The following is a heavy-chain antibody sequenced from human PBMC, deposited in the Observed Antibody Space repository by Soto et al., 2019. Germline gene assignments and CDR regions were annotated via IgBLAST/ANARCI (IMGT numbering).Heavy chain of an antibody. J-gene: IGHJ4*02. CDR3: AGAARRGSYYDSSGHRKSYFDY. Sequence: PVGALRLSCAASGFTFSSYGMHWVRQAPGKGLEWVAVISYDGSNKYYADSVKGRFTISRDNSKNTLYLQMNSLRAEDTAVYYCAGAARRGSYYDSSGHRKSYFDYWGQGTLVTVSS. CDR1: GFTFSSYG. D-gene: IGHD3-22*01. V-gene: IGHV3-30*03. CDR2: ISYDGSNK.